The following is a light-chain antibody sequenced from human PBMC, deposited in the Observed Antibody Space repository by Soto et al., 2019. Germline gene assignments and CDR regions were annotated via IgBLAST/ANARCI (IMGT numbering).Light chain of an antibody. CDR3: CSYAGMTTLYV. Sequence: QSALTQPASVSGSLGQSITISCTGSSSDVAGYDLVSWYQQHPGKAPKLMIYEVSKRPSGLSNRFSGSKSGNTASLTISGLQAEDEADYYCCSYAGMTTLYVLGTGTKVTVL. CDR2: EVS. J-gene: IGLJ1*01. V-gene: IGLV2-23*02. CDR1: SSDVAGYDL.